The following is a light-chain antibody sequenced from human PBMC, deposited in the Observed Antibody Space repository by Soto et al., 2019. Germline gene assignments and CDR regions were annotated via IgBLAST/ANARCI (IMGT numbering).Light chain of an antibody. CDR3: SSYTTSNTRQIV. CDR2: DVS. J-gene: IGLJ1*01. CDR1: RRERCGYNY. Sequence: QSLPTQPAPLSGSPGQSITISCTGNRRERCGYNYVSWYQQHPGKAPKFMIYDVSNRPSGVSNRFSGSKSGNTASLTISGLQAEDEADYYCSSYTTSNTRQIVFGTGTKVTVL. V-gene: IGLV2-14*01.